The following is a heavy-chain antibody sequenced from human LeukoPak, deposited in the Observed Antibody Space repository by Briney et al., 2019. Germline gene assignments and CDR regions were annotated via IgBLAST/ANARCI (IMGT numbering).Heavy chain of an antibody. Sequence: PGGSLRLSCAASRFTFSTYWMHWVRQAPGKGLVWVSRINSDGSSTGYADSVKGRFTISRDNAKNSLYLQMNSLRAEDTAVYYCAREYYYGSGSYDYWGQGTLVTVSS. CDR2: INSDGSST. J-gene: IGHJ4*02. V-gene: IGHV3-74*01. CDR1: RFTFSTYW. D-gene: IGHD3-10*01. CDR3: AREYYYGSGSYDY.